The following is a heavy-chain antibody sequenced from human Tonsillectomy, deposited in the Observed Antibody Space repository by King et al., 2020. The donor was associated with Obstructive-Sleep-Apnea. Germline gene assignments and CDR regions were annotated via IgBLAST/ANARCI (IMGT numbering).Heavy chain of an antibody. CDR1: GGTFSSNA. CDR2: IIPTLGNA. CDR3: ANGRGYSSAGWFDP. Sequence: QLVQSGAEVKKAGSSGKVSCKASGGTFSSNAMIWVRQAPGHGRKRMGGIIPTLGNANYAHRFQCRSTITADKSTSTADMELSSLRSEDTAVYYCANGRGYSSAGWFDPWGQGTLVTVSS. D-gene: IGHD6-19*01. V-gene: IGHV1-69*10. J-gene: IGHJ5*02.